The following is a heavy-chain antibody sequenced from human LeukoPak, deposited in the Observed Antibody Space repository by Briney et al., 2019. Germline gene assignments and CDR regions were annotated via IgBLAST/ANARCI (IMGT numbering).Heavy chain of an antibody. V-gene: IGHV3-48*04. CDR3: ARDHNYAFDN. D-gene: IGHD1-1*01. CDR1: GFPFSDYS. J-gene: IGHJ4*02. Sequence: EGSLRLSCTASGFPFSDYSMNWVRQAPGKGLEWISYIGISSGNTKYADSVEGRFTISADNARNSLYLQMNSLRVEDTAVYYCARDHNYAFDNWGQGTLVSVSS. CDR2: IGISSGNT.